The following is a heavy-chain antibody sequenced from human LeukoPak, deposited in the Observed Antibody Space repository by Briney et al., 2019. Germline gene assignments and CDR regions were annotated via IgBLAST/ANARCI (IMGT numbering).Heavy chain of an antibody. D-gene: IGHD6-13*01. CDR1: GFTFSSYS. CDR2: ISSSSTTI. V-gene: IGHV3-48*01. Sequence: GGSLRLSCAASGFTFSSYSMNWVRQAPGKGLEWVSYISSSSTTIYYADSVKGRFTISRDNSKNTVYLQMNSLRAEDTAVYYCAKATSSSRYGYFDYWGQGTLVTVSS. CDR3: AKATSSSRYGYFDY. J-gene: IGHJ4*02.